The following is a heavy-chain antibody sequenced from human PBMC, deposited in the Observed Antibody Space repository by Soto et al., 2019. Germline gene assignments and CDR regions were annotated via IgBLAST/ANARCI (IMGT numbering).Heavy chain of an antibody. CDR3: ARSSIAAAGTCFDL. CDR2: IIPILGIA. D-gene: IGHD6-13*01. V-gene: IGHV1-69*02. J-gene: IGHJ2*01. CDR1: GGTFSSYT. Sequence: QVQLVQSGAEVKKPGSSVKVSCKASGGTFSSYTINWVRQAPGQGLEWMGRIIPILGIANYAQKFQGRVMITADKSTSTGYMELSSLRSEDTAVYYCARSSIAAAGTCFDLWGRGTLVTVSS.